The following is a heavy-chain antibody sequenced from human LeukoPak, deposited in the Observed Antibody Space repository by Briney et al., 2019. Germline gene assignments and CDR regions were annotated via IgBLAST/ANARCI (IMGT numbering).Heavy chain of an antibody. CDR3: ARGLDFNTFDY. CDR2: IGTAGDT. J-gene: IGHJ4*02. D-gene: IGHD3-3*01. Sequence: GGSLRLSCAASGFTFSSYDMHWVRQATGKGLEWVSAIGTAGDTYYPGSVKGRFTISRENAKNSSYLQMNSLRAGDTAVYYCARGLDFNTFDYWGQGTLVTVSS. CDR1: GFTFSSYD. V-gene: IGHV3-13*01.